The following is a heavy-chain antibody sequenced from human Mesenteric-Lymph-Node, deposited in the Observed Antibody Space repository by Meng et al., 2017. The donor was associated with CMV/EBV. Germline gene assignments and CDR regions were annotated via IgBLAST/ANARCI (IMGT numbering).Heavy chain of an antibody. CDR3: ARAKIGYGYDAFDV. CDR1: GFTFSSYW. V-gene: IGHV3-7*01. CDR2: INENGSVQ. Sequence: GGSLRLSCAASGFTFSSYWTSWVRQAPGKGLEWVAKINENGSVQNYVASVKGRFTISKDNAKNSLSLQMNGLRAEDTAMYYCARAKIGYGYDAFDVWGQGTMVTVSS. J-gene: IGHJ3*01. D-gene: IGHD5-12*01.